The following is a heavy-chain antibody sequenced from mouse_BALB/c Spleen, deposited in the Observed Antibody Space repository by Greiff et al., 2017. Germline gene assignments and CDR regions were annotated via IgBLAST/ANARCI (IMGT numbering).Heavy chain of an antibody. CDR2: ISSGGGST. V-gene: IGHV5-12-1*01. J-gene: IGHJ3*01. CDR1: GFAFSSYD. Sequence: EVKLMESGGGLVKPGGSLKLSCAASGFAFSSYDMSWVRQTPEKRLEWVAYISSGGGSTYYPDTVKGRFTISRDNAKNTLYLQMSSLKSEDTAMYYCARQYYGYGAYWGQGTLVTVSA. CDR3: ARQYYGYGAY. D-gene: IGHD1-2*01.